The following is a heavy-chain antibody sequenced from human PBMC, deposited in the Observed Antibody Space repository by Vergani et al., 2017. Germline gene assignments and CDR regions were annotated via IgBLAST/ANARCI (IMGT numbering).Heavy chain of an antibody. J-gene: IGHJ4*02. CDR3: GRGSDNYN. Sequence: EVQLLQSEGAVVQPGGSLRLSCVASGFTFSSHAMSCVRQGPGQGLEWVSSIKNTGDSTPQADSVKGRFTISIDNSKNNLYLQMNSLRVEDTAAYYCGRGSDNYNWGQGTLVTVSS. V-gene: IGHV3-23*01. CDR1: GFTFSSHA. D-gene: IGHD5-24*01. CDR2: IKNTGDST.